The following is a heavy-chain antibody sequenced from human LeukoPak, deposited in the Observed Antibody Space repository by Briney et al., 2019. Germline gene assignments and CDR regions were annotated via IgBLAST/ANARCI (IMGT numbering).Heavy chain of an antibody. J-gene: IGHJ4*02. Sequence: ASVKVSCKASGGTFNSYAITWVRQAPGQGLEWLGGIIPIFGTTNYAQKFQGRVTITADESTNTAYMELSSLRSDNTAVYYCAKQPSPIAAAGQPFRDYWGQGTLVTVSS. CDR3: AKQPSPIAAAGQPFRDY. D-gene: IGHD6-13*01. V-gene: IGHV1-69*13. CDR1: GGTFNSYA. CDR2: IIPIFGTT.